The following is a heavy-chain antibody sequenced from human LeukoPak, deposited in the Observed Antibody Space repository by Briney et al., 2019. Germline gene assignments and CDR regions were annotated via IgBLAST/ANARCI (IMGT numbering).Heavy chain of an antibody. CDR2: INHSGST. CDR3: ARGGYYCSSTSCYRLRWFDP. CDR1: GGSFSGYY. J-gene: IGHJ5*02. V-gene: IGHV4-34*01. D-gene: IGHD2-2*02. Sequence: PSETLSLTCAVYGGSFSGYYWSWIRQPPGKGLEWIGEINHSGSTNYNPSLKSRVTISVDTSKNQFSLKLSSVTAADTAVYYCARGGYYCSSTSCYRLRWFDPWGQGTLVTVSS.